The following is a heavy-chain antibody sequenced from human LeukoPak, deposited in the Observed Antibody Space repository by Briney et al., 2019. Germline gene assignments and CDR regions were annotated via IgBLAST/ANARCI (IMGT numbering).Heavy chain of an antibody. Sequence: PGGSLRLSCAASGFTFSSYAMSWVRQAPGKGLEWVSAISGSGGSTYYADSVKGRFTISRDNSKNTLYLQMNSLRAEDTAVYYCAKVLEVRVLRYFDWLYAFDIWGQGTMVTVSS. CDR2: ISGSGGST. CDR3: AKVLEVRVLRYFDWLYAFDI. CDR1: GFTFSSYA. V-gene: IGHV3-23*01. D-gene: IGHD3-9*01. J-gene: IGHJ3*02.